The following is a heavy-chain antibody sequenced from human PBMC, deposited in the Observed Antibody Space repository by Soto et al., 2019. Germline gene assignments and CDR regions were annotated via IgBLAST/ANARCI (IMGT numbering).Heavy chain of an antibody. V-gene: IGHV1-2*04. CDR3: ARTPIRVTIFGVVIRSGMDL. CDR1: GYTFTGYY. CDR2: INPNSGGT. J-gene: IGHJ6*02. Sequence: GASVKVSCKASGYTFTGYYMHWVRQAPGQGLEWMGWINPNSGGTNYAQKFQGWVTMTRDTSISTAYMELSRLRSDDTAVYYCARTPIRVTIFGVVIRSGMDLWGQGATVTV. D-gene: IGHD3-3*01.